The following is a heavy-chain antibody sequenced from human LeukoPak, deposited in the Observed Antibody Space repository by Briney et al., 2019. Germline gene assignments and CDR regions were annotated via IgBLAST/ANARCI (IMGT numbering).Heavy chain of an antibody. J-gene: IGHJ4*02. CDR1: GYTFTSYD. CDR3: ARAQVGAADY. D-gene: IGHD1-26*01. CDR2: MNPNSGNT. Sequence: GASVKVSCKASGYTFTSYDINWVRQATGQGLEWMGWMNPNSGNTGYAQKFQGRVTMTRDTSISTAYMELSRLRSDDTAVYYCARAQVGAADYWGQGTLVTVSS. V-gene: IGHV1-8*01.